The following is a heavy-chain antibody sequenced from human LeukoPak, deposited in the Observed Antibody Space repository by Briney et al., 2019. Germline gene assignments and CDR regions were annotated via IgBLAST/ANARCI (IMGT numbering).Heavy chain of an antibody. V-gene: IGHV4-34*01. J-gene: IGHJ4*02. CDR3: ARGSANFDY. D-gene: IGHD5-18*01. CDR2: INHSGST. CDR1: GGSFSGYY. Sequence: SETLSLTCAVYGGSFSGYYWSWIRQPPGKGLEWIGEINHSGSTNYNPSLKSRVTISVDTSKNQLSLKLSSVTAADTAVYYCARGSANFDYWGQGTLVTVSS.